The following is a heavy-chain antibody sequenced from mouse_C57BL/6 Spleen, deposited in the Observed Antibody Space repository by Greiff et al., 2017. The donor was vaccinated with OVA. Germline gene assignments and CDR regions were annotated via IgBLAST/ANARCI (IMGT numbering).Heavy chain of an antibody. J-gene: IGHJ2*01. D-gene: IGHD1-1*01. Sequence: VQLQQSGTELVKPGASVKLSCKASGYTFTSYWMHWVKQRPGQGLEWIGNINPSNGGTNYNEKFKSKATLTVDKSSSTAYMQLSSLTSEDSAVYYCARPYGSSTRRYYFDYWGQGTTLTVSS. CDR1: GYTFTSYW. CDR3: ARPYGSSTRRYYFDY. CDR2: INPSNGGT. V-gene: IGHV1-53*01.